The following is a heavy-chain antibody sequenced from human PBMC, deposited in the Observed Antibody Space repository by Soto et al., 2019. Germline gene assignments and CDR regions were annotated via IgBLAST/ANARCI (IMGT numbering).Heavy chain of an antibody. J-gene: IGHJ4*02. Sequence: GGSLRLSCAASGFTVSSNYMSWVRQAPGKGLEWVSVIYSGGSTYYADSVKGRFTISRDNSKNTLYLQMNSLRAEDTAVYYCARGDGSSSWNLAFDYWGQGTLVTVSS. V-gene: IGHV3-66*01. D-gene: IGHD6-13*01. CDR1: GFTVSSNY. CDR2: IYSGGST. CDR3: ARGDGSSSWNLAFDY.